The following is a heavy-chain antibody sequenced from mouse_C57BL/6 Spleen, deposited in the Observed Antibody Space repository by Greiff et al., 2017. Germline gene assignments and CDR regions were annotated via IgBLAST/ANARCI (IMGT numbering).Heavy chain of an antibody. J-gene: IGHJ3*01. Sequence: EVKLQESGPGLVKPSQSLSLTCSVTGYSITSGYYWNWIRQFPGNKLEWMGYISYDGSNNYNPSLKNRISITRDTSKNQFFLKLNSVTTEDTATYYCAREVYYGSPWFAYWGQGTLVTVSA. CDR2: ISYDGSN. CDR1: GYSITSGYY. V-gene: IGHV3-6*01. CDR3: AREVYYGSPWFAY. D-gene: IGHD1-1*01.